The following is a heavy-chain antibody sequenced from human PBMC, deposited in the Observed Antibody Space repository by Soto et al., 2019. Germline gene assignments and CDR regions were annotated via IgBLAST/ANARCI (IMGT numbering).Heavy chain of an antibody. D-gene: IGHD3-10*01. CDR1: GDSVSSDSAA. CDR3: AGEYFGSATYVMDV. J-gene: IGHJ6*02. CDR2: TYFRSKWYN. V-gene: IGHV6-1*01. Sequence: PSQTLSLTCVISGDSVSSDSAAWNWIRQSPSRGLEWLGRTYFRSKWYNDYVISLKGRIIINPDTSRNQFSLPLDSVTPEDTAVYYCAGEYFGSATYVMDVWGQGTTVTVYS.